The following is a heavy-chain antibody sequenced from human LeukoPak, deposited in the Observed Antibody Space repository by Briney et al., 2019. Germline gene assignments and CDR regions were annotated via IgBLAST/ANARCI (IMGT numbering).Heavy chain of an antibody. CDR1: GFTFSSYG. CDR3: AKLISPYDY. CDR2: IRYDGNNK. V-gene: IGHV3-30*02. Sequence: GGSLRLSCAASGFTFSSYGMHWVRQAPGKGLEWVAFIRYDGNNKYYADSVKGRFTISRDNSKNTLYLQMNSLRAEDTAVYYCAKLISPYDYWGQGILVLVSS. J-gene: IGHJ4*02.